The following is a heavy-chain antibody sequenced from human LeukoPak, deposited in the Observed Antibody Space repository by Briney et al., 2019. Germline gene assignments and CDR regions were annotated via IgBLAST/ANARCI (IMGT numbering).Heavy chain of an antibody. CDR1: GFTFSSYS. Sequence: GGSLRLSCAASGFTFSSYSMNWVRQAPGKGLEWVSSISSSSSYIYYADSVKGRFTISRDNAKNSLYLQMNSLRAEDTAVYYCARNPAERWEPPYFDYWGQGTLVTVSS. CDR2: ISSSSSYI. J-gene: IGHJ4*02. D-gene: IGHD1-26*01. V-gene: IGHV3-21*01. CDR3: ARNPAERWEPPYFDY.